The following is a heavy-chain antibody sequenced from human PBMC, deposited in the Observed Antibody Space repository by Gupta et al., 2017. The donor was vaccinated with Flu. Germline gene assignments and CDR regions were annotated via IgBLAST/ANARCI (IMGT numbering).Heavy chain of an antibody. CDR2: ISPYNGNT. V-gene: IGHV1-18*01. D-gene: IGHD3-3*01. J-gene: IGHJ4*02. Sequence: MMWVRQAPGQGLEWLGWISPYNGNTTYAQQFQGRVTMTADTSTSTVYMELRSLRSDDTAVYYCARDRIRFSPWLLFPVGDYWGQGTLVTVSS. CDR3: ARDRIRFSPWLLFPVGDY.